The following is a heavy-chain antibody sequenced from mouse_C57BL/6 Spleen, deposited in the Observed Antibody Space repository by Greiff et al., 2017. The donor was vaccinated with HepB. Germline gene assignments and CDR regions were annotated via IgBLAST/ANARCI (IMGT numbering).Heavy chain of an antibody. J-gene: IGHJ2*01. Sequence: EVQLQESGPELVKPGASVKMSCKASGYTFTDYNMHWVKQSHGKSLEWIGYINPNNGGTSYNQKFKGKATLTVNKSSSTAYMELRSLTSEDSAVYYCARGGYDTGFDYWGQGTTLTVSS. CDR3: ARGGYDTGFDY. V-gene: IGHV1-22*01. CDR2: INPNNGGT. CDR1: GYTFTDYN. D-gene: IGHD2-2*01.